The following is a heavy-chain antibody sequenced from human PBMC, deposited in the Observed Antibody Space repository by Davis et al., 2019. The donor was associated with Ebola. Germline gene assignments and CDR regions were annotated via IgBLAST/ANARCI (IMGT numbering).Heavy chain of an antibody. V-gene: IGHV1-3*01. CDR3: ARARHCGGDCYSVMDY. CDR2: INAGNGNT. Sequence: AASVKVSCKASGYTFTSYAMHWVRQAPGQRLEWMGWINAGNGNTKYSQKFQGRVTITRDTSASTAYMELSSLRSEDTAVYYCARARHCGGDCYSVMDYWGQGTLVTVPS. CDR1: GYTFTSYA. D-gene: IGHD2-21*02. J-gene: IGHJ4*02.